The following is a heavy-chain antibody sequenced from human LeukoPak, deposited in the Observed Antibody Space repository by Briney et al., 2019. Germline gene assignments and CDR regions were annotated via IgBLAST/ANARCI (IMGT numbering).Heavy chain of an antibody. Sequence: SETLSLTCAVYGGTFSGYHWSWIRQPPGKGLEWIGEINHSGSTNYNPSLKSRVTISVDTSKNQFSLKLRSVTAADTAVYYCARGYVSWSYNWLDPWGQGTLVTVSS. CDR2: INHSGST. J-gene: IGHJ5*02. V-gene: IGHV4-34*01. CDR3: ARGYVSWSYNWLDP. D-gene: IGHD6-13*01. CDR1: GGTFSGYH.